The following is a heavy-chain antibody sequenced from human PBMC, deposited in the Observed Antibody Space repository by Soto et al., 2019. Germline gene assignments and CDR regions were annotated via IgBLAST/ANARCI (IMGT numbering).Heavy chain of an antibody. CDR2: IYYSGST. J-gene: IGHJ5*02. CDR3: ARGQSSSSWYPT. CDR1: AGSISSFY. Sequence: PSETLSLTCTVSAGSISSFYWSWIRQPPGKGLEWIGFIYYSGSTKYNPSLKTRVAISVDTSKNQFSLKLSSVTAADTAVYYCARGQSSSSWYPTWGQGTLVTVS. V-gene: IGHV4-59*01. D-gene: IGHD6-13*01.